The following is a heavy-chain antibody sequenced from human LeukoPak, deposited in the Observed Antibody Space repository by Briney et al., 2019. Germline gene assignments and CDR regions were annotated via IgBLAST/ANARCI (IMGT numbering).Heavy chain of an antibody. CDR1: GFTFSNHD. V-gene: IGHV3-23*01. D-gene: IGHD2-15*01. Sequence: GGPLRLSCAASGFTFSNHDMSWVCQAPGKGLEWVSAISGSGGSTYYADSVKGRFTISRDNSKNTLYLQMNSLRAEDTAVYYCAKDWARYCSGGSCLRGSYFDYWGQGTLVTVSS. J-gene: IGHJ4*02. CDR2: ISGSGGST. CDR3: AKDWARYCSGGSCLRGSYFDY.